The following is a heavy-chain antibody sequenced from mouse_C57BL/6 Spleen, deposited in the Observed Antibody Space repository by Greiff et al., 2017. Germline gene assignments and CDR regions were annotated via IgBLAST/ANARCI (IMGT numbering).Heavy chain of an antibody. CDR3: AIHEDYYGSSYNWYFDV. J-gene: IGHJ1*03. V-gene: IGHV1-62-2*01. CDR1: GYTFTEYT. D-gene: IGHD1-1*01. Sequence: VQLQQSGAELVKPGASVKLSCKASGYTFTEYTIHWVKQRSGQGLEWIGWFYPGSGSIKYNEKFKDKATLTAAKSSSTVYMVLSRLTSEDSAVDFCAIHEDYYGSSYNWYFDVWGTGTTVTVSS. CDR2: FYPGSGSI.